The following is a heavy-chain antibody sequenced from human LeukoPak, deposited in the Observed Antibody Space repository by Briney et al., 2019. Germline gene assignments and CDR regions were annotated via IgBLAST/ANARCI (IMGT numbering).Heavy chain of an antibody. V-gene: IGHV3-48*03. CDR3: ARDTFYDFWSGRGIEH. CDR2: ISSSGSDI. CDR1: GFTFSNYE. J-gene: IGHJ1*01. Sequence: GGSLRLSCAASGFTFSNYEMHWVRQAPGKGLEWVSYISSSGSDIYYADSVKGRFTISRDNAKNSLYLQMNSLRAEDTAVYYCARDTFYDFWSGRGIEHWGQGTLVTVSS. D-gene: IGHD3-3*01.